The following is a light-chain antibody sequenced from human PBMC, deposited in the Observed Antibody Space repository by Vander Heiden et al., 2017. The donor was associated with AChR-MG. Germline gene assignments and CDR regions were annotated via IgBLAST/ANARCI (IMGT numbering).Light chain of an antibody. V-gene: IGKV1-39*01. Sequence: DIQMTQSPSSLSASLGDSVTITCRASQTVTNYLNWYRQKPGKAPELLMYDVSRLHTGVPSRFSGAGSGTEFILTIAGLQPEDFGTYYCQQSYSTVWTFGQGTKVEI. J-gene: IGKJ1*01. CDR3: QQSYSTVWT. CDR1: QTVTNY. CDR2: DVS.